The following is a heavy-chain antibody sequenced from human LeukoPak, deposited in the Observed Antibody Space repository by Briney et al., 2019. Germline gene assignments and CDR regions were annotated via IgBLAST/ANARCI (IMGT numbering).Heavy chain of an antibody. V-gene: IGHV5-51*01. Sequence: GESLKISCKGSGYSFTSYWIGWVRQMPGKGLEWMGIIYPGDSDTRYSPSFQGQVTISADKSISTAYLQWSSLKASDTAMYYCARAIVVVPAARATAHAFDIWGQGTMVTVSS. CDR1: GYSFTSYW. D-gene: IGHD2-2*01. CDR3: ARAIVVVPAARATAHAFDI. J-gene: IGHJ3*02. CDR2: IYPGDSDT.